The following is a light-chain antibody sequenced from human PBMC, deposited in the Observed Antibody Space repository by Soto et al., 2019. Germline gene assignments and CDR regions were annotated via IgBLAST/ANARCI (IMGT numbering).Light chain of an antibody. V-gene: IGLV2-23*02. CDR3: CSYAGSSTYG. CDR2: DVI. J-gene: IGLJ1*01. CDR1: SSDVGSYNL. Sequence: QSALTQPASVSGSPGQSITISCTGTSSDVGSYNLVSWYQQHPGKAPKLMVYDVIKRPSGVSNRFSGSKSGSTASLTISWLQAEDEADYYCCSYAGSSTYGFGTGTKVTVL.